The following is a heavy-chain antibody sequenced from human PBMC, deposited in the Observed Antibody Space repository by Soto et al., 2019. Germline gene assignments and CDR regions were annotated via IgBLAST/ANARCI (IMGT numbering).Heavy chain of an antibody. CDR2: ISGTTGET. CDR3: ARGHYGMDV. J-gene: IGHJ6*02. CDR1: GFSFYTYA. V-gene: IGHV3-23*01. Sequence: GGSLRLSCAASGFSFYTYAMSWVRQAPGKGLEWVSAISGTTGETYYAASVEGRFAVSRDNSKNTVFLQLNSLRAEDTGVYYCARGHYGMDVWGQGTKVTVSS.